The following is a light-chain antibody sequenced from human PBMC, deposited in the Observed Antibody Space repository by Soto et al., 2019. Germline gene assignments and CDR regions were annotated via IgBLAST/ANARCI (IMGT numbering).Light chain of an antibody. CDR2: AAS. Sequence: DIQLTQSPSFLSASVGDRVTITCRASQGINTYLAWYQQSPGRAPKLLIFAASTLQSGVPSRFSGSGSGTEFTLKINSLQPEDFAIYYCQHLHSYPYTFVQGTKLEIK. J-gene: IGKJ2*01. CDR3: QHLHSYPYT. V-gene: IGKV1-9*01. CDR1: QGINTY.